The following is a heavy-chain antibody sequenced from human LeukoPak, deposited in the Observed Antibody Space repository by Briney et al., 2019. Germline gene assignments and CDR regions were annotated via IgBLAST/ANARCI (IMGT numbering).Heavy chain of an antibody. J-gene: IGHJ5*02. D-gene: IGHD4/OR15-4a*01. CDR2: IYYSGGT. V-gene: IGHV4-59*01. CDR1: GGSISSYY. CDR3: AREIPRVLGECFDP. Sequence: SETLSLTCTVSGGSISSYYWSWIRQPPGKGLEWIGYIYYSGGTNYNPSLKSRVTISVDTSKNQFSLKLSSVTAADTAVYYCAREIPRVLGECFDPWGQGTLVTVSS.